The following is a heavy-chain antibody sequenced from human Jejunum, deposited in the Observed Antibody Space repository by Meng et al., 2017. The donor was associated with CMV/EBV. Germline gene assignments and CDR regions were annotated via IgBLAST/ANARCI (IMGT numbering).Heavy chain of an antibody. Sequence: FNNYCMRWVRRQAPGKGLEWVANMKEDGSEKYYVDFVKGRFTISRDNFKNTLYLQMNSLRAEDTAVYYCVASYYDIVTGYSKFDYWGQGTLVTVSS. J-gene: IGHJ4*02. CDR3: VASYYDIVTGYSKFDY. CDR2: MKEDGSEK. V-gene: IGHV3-7*01. D-gene: IGHD3-9*01. CDR1: FNNYC.